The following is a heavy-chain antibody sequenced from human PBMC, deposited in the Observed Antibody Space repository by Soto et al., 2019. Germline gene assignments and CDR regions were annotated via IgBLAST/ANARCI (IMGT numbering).Heavy chain of an antibody. CDR1: GFTFSVYA. D-gene: IGHD4-17*01. V-gene: IGHV3-23*01. CDR2: ISGSGGST. CDR3: AKALYGGHDY. Sequence: EVQLLESGGGLVQPGGSLRLSCAASGFTFSVYAMSWVRQAPGKGLECVSGISGSGGSTSYADSVKGRFTISRDNSKNTLSLQMSCQSAEDTAVYYCAKALYGGHDYWGPGTLVTVSS. J-gene: IGHJ4*02.